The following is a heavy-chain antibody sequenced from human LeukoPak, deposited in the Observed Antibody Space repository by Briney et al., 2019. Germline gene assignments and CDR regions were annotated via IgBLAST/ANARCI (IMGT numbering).Heavy chain of an antibody. D-gene: IGHD3-22*01. CDR1: GFTFSSYV. CDR2: ISGSGGST. J-gene: IGHJ4*02. Sequence: PGGSLRLSCAASGFTFSSYVMSWVRQAPGKGLEWVSAISGSGGSTYYADSVKGRFTISRDNSKNTLYLQMNSLRAEDTAVYYCAKGRDSSGYYDYWGQGTLVTVSS. CDR3: AKGRDSSGYYDY. V-gene: IGHV3-23*01.